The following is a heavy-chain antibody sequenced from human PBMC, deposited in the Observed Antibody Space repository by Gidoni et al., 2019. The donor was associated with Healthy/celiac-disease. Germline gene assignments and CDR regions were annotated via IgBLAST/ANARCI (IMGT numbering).Heavy chain of an antibody. D-gene: IGHD2-21*02. CDR3: ARDSAYCGGDCYCDY. Sequence: EVQLVESGGGLVQPGGSLRLSGAASGFTFSSYWMSWVRQAPGKGLEWVANIKQDGSEKYYVASVKGRFTISRDNAKNSLYLQMNSLRAEDTAVYYCARDSAYCGGDCYCDYWGQGTLVTVSS. CDR1: GFTFSSYW. V-gene: IGHV3-7*01. CDR2: IKQDGSEK. J-gene: IGHJ4*02.